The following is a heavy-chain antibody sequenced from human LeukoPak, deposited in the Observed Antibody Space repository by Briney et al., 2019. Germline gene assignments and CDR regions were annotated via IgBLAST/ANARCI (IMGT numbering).Heavy chain of an antibody. J-gene: IGHJ3*02. CDR2: IYTSGGT. D-gene: IGHD3-16*01. CDR1: GGSVGSGTYY. CDR3: ARDGGKTSSDAFEI. V-gene: IGHV4-61*02. Sequence: SETLSLTCTVSGGSVGSGTYYWSWIRQSPGKGLEWIGRIYTSGGTNYNPSLKSRVTMSVDTSKNQFSLKLTSVTAADTAVYYCARDGGKTSSDAFEIXG.